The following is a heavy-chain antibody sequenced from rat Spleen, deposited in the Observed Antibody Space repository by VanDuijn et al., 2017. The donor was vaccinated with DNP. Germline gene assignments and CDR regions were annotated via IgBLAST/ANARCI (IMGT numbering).Heavy chain of an antibody. J-gene: IGHJ2*01. CDR2: ISYSGST. V-gene: IGHV3-1*01. CDR1: GYSITSNY. CDR3: ARWTRYFDY. D-gene: IGHD1-7*01. Sequence: EVQLQESGSGLVKPSQSLSLTCSVTGYSITSNYWGWIRQFPGNKMEYIGHISYSGSTNYNPSLRSQLSITRDTSKNHFFLHLNSVTTEDTATYYCARWTRYFDYWGQGVMVTVSS.